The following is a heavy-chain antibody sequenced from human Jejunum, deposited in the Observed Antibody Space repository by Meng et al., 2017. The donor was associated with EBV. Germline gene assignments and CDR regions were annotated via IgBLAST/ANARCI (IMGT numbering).Heavy chain of an antibody. CDR3: ARGRGYDYGDS. Sequence: QVRLQESGPGLVKPSETLSLTCSVSGDSVTGYNYWTWSRQPPGKGLEWIGNLYYAGKAIYKPSLQSRVTISVDTSKNQISLKVTSVTAADTAIYYCARGRGYDYGDSWGQGTLVTVSS. V-gene: IGHV4-61*01. CDR1: GDSVTGYNY. J-gene: IGHJ5*02. D-gene: IGHD5-12*01. CDR2: LYYAGKA.